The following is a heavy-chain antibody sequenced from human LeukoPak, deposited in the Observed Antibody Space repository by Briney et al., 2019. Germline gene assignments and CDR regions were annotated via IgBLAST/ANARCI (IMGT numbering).Heavy chain of an antibody. CDR2: IIAYNGNT. Sequence: ASVKLSCKASGYTFTSYGISWVRQAPGQGLEWMGWIIAYNGNTNYAQTLQGRATMTTDTSTSTAYMELRSLRSDDTAVYYCARSYCSGGSCYPILDFDYWGQGTLVTVSS. J-gene: IGHJ4*02. D-gene: IGHD2-15*01. V-gene: IGHV1-18*04. CDR3: ARSYCSGGSCYPILDFDY. CDR1: GYTFTSYG.